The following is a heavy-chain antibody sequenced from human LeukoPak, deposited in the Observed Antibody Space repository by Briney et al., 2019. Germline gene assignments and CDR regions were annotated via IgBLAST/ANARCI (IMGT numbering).Heavy chain of an antibody. CDR1: GGSISSGGYY. J-gene: IGHJ4*02. Sequence: SQILSLTCTVSGGSISSGGYYWSWIRQHPGKGLEWIGYIYYSGSTYYNPSLKSRVTISVNTSKNQFSLKLSSVTAADTAVYYCARGAYDSSGYYDYWGQGTLVTVSS. V-gene: IGHV4-31*03. CDR3: ARGAYDSSGYYDY. CDR2: IYYSGST. D-gene: IGHD3-22*01.